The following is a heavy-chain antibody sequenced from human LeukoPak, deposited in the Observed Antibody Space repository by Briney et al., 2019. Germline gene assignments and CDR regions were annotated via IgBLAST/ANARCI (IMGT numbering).Heavy chain of an antibody. V-gene: IGHV3-30*03. CDR1: GFTFSSYG. CDR3: GRASSSWSNYFDY. D-gene: IGHD6-13*01. CDR2: ISYDGSNK. J-gene: IGHJ4*02. Sequence: GRSLRLSCAASGFTFSSYGMHWVRQAPGKGLEWVAVISYDGSNKYYADSVKGPFTISRDNSKNTLYLQINSLRAEDTAVYYCGRASSSWSNYFDYWGQGTLVTVSS.